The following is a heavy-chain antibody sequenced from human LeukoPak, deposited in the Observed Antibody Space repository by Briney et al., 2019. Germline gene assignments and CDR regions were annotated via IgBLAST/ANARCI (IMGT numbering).Heavy chain of an antibody. D-gene: IGHD6-6*01. CDR2: INPSGGST. CDR1: GYTLTELS. V-gene: IGHV1-46*01. Sequence: ASVKVSCKVSGYTLTELSMHWVRQAPGQGLEWMGIINPSGGSTSYAQKFQGRVTMTRDMSTSTVYMELSSLRSEDTAVYYCARQMSSSSLKDYWGQGTLVTVSS. CDR3: ARQMSSSSLKDY. J-gene: IGHJ4*02.